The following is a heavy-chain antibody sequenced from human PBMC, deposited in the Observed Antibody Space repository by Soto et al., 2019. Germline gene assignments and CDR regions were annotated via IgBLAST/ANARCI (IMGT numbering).Heavy chain of an antibody. J-gene: IGHJ4*02. V-gene: IGHV1-18*01. CDR3: ATRSPAFDF. Sequence: QVQLVQSGPEVKKPGASVKVSCKTSGYTFTSYGIAWVRQAPGQGLEWMGWISTSKGDTNYAQKFQGRVTMTTDTSTRTAYMELRSLRSDDTALYYYATRSPAFDFWGQGTLVTVSS. CDR2: ISTSKGDT. CDR1: GYTFTSYG.